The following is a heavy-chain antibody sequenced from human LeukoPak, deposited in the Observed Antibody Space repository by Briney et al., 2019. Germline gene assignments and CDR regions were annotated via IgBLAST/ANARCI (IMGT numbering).Heavy chain of an antibody. V-gene: IGHV4-34*01. J-gene: IGHJ3*02. CDR2: VNHSGST. CDR1: GGSVNGYY. Sequence: SETLSLTCGVFGGSVNGYYWSWIRQPPGKGLEWIGEVNHSGSTNYDPSLKSRLTISVDTSKNHFSLKLSSVTAADTAVYYCAREGGSGYLAPNAYDIWGQGTMVVVSS. CDR3: AREGGSGYLAPNAYDI. D-gene: IGHD3-10*01.